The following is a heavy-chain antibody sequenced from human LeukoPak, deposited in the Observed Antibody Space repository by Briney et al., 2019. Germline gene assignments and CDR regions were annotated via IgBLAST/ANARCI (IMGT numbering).Heavy chain of an antibody. CDR3: ARDGREWGSVDY. CDR2: ISSSSSTI. CDR1: GFTFNDYS. J-gene: IGHJ4*02. Sequence: GGSLRLSCAAPGFTFNDYSMNWVRQAPGKGLEWVSYISSSSSTISYADSVKGRFTISRDTAKNSLYLQMNSLRAEDTAVYYCARDGREWGSVDYWGQGTLVTVSS. V-gene: IGHV3-48*01. D-gene: IGHD1-26*01.